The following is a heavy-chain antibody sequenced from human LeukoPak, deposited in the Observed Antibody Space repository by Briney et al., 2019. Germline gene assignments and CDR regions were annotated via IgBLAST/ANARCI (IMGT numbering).Heavy chain of an antibody. J-gene: IGHJ4*02. CDR1: GFAFSNAW. Sequence: GGSLRLSCAASGFAFSNAWMSWVRQAPGKGLEWVSSISSSSSYIYYTDSVKGRFTLSRDNAKKSLYLQMNSLRAEDTAVYYCARAPHPYCSGGNCIYFDYWGQGTLVTVSS. V-gene: IGHV3-21*01. CDR3: ARAPHPYCSGGNCIYFDY. CDR2: ISSSSSYI. D-gene: IGHD2-15*01.